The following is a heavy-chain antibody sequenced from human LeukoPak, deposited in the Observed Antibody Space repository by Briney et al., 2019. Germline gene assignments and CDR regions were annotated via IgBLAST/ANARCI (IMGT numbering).Heavy chain of an antibody. CDR3: AREVGKYSYGSSLRFDY. J-gene: IGHJ4*02. CDR2: IIPIFGTA. CDR1: GGTFSSYA. D-gene: IGHD5-18*01. Sequence: SVKVSCKASGGTFSSYAISWVRQAPGQGLEWMGRIIPIFGTANYAQKFQGRVTITTDDSTSTAYMELSSLRSEDTAVYYCAREVGKYSYGSSLRFDYWGQGTLVTVSS. V-gene: IGHV1-69*05.